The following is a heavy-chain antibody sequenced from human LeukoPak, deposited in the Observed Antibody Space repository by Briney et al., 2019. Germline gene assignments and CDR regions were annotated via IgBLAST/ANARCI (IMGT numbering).Heavy chain of an antibody. Sequence: SETLSLTCTVSGYSISSGYYWGWIRQPPGKGLEWIGSIYHSGSTYYNPSLKSRVTISVDTSKNQFSLKLSSVTAADTAVYYCARVSGYSSFDYWGQGTLVTVSS. CDR2: IYHSGST. D-gene: IGHD5-18*01. J-gene: IGHJ4*02. CDR3: ARVSGYSSFDY. V-gene: IGHV4-38-2*02. CDR1: GYSISSGYY.